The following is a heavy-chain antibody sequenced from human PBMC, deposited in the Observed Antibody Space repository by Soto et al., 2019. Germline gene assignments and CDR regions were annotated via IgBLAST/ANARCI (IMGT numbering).Heavy chain of an antibody. J-gene: IGHJ4*02. Sequence: GASVKVSCKASGYTFTSYGISWVRQAPGQGLEWMGWISAYNGNTNYAQKPQGRVTMTTDTSTSTAYMELRSLRSDDTAVYYCARVEIVGATNPPFFDYWGQGTLVTVSS. D-gene: IGHD1-26*01. V-gene: IGHV1-18*04. CDR1: GYTFTSYG. CDR2: ISAYNGNT. CDR3: ARVEIVGATNPPFFDY.